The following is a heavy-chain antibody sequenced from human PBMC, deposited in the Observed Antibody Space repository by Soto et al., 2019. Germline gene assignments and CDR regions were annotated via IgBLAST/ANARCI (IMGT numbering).Heavy chain of an antibody. Sequence: EVQLLESGGGLVQPGGSLRLSCAASGFTFSSYAMSWVRQAPGKGLEWVSAISGSGGSTYYADSVKGRFTISRDNSKNSLYLQMNSLRAEDTAVYYCASDRGYSSSWADPNWFDPWGQGTLVTVSS. J-gene: IGHJ5*02. CDR1: GFTFSSYA. CDR3: ASDRGYSSSWADPNWFDP. V-gene: IGHV3-23*01. CDR2: ISGSGGST. D-gene: IGHD6-13*01.